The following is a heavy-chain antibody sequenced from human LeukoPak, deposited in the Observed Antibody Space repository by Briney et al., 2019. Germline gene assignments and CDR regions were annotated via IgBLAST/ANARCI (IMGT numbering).Heavy chain of an antibody. CDR1: GFTFSTYW. V-gene: IGHV3-7*01. CDR2: IKQDGTQQ. CDR3: AREHNWNDALDY. D-gene: IGHD1-1*01. J-gene: IGHJ4*01. Sequence: GGSLRLSCAASGFTFSTYWMNWVRQAPGKGLEWVANIKQDGTQQYYVDSVRGRFTISGDDAENSVSLQMNSLRAEDTAIYYCAREHNWNDALDYWGQGALVIVSS.